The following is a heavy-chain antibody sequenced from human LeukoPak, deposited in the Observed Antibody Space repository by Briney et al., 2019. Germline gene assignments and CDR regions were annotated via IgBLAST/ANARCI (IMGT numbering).Heavy chain of an antibody. CDR3: ARDNWIDC. V-gene: IGHV3-48*04. J-gene: IGHJ5*01. CDR2: IGTSSTPI. Sequence: PGGSLRLSCAASGFTFSKYSMTWVRQAPGKGLEWVSFIGTSSTPIYYADSVRGRFTISRDNTENSLYLQMNSLKVEDTAIYYCARDNWIDCWGQGTLVTVSS. CDR1: GFTFSKYS.